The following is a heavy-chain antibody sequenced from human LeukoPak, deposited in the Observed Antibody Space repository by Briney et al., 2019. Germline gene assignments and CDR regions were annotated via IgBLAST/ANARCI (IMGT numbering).Heavy chain of an antibody. D-gene: IGHD6-13*01. Sequence: GGTLRLSCAASGFTFSSYSMNWVRQAPGKGLEWVSSISSSSSYIYYADSVKGRFTISRDNAKNSLYLQMNSLRAEDTAVYYCAINSSQATIDYWGQGTLVTVSS. CDR2: ISSSSSYI. V-gene: IGHV3-21*01. J-gene: IGHJ4*02. CDR3: AINSSQATIDY. CDR1: GFTFSSYS.